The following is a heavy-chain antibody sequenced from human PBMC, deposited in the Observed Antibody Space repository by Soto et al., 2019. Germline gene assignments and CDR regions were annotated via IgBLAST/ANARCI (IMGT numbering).Heavy chain of an antibody. Sequence: QITLKESGPTLVKPTQTLTLTCSVSGFSLTADGVGVGWVRQPPGKALEWLTLIYWDDDDRYSRSLMSSLTITRDNSRNQVFLKMTNVNPVDTGTYYCVRQDSRGRYFDYWGQGILVTVSS. V-gene: IGHV2-5*04. CDR1: GFSLTADGVG. CDR3: VRQDSRGRYFDY. CDR2: IYWDDDD. J-gene: IGHJ4*02. D-gene: IGHD2-15*01.